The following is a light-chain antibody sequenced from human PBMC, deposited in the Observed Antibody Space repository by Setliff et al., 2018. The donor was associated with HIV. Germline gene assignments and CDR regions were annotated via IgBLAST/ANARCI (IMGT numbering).Light chain of an antibody. V-gene: IGLV2-23*01. CDR3: CAYAGSSISI. Sequence: QSALTQPASVSGSPGQSITISCTGSRGDVGNHNLVSWYQQFSGKAPKLIIYEDDKRPSGVSDRFSGSKSGNTASLRISGLQAEDEADYHCCAYAGSSISIFGGGTKVTVL. CDR2: EDD. J-gene: IGLJ2*01. CDR1: RGDVGNHNL.